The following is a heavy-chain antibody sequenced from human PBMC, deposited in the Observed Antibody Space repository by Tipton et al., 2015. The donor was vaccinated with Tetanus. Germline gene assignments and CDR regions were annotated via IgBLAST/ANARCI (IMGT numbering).Heavy chain of an antibody. Sequence: QLVQSGAEVKPSETLSLTCTVSGASISSYYWSWVRQPAGKGLEWIGRIYTSGSTNYNPSLKSRVTMSVDTSKNQFSLKLSSVTAADTAVYYWASHYGSGSDDAFDIWGQGTMVTVSS. CDR2: IYTSGST. D-gene: IGHD3-10*01. J-gene: IGHJ3*02. CDR3: ASHYGSGSDDAFDI. V-gene: IGHV4-4*07. CDR1: GASISSYY.